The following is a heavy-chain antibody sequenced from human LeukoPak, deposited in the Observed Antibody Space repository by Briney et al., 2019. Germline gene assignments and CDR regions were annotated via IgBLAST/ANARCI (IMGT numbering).Heavy chain of an antibody. CDR3: ARDRGGYYDSSGFTSFDY. J-gene: IGHJ4*02. CDR1: GYTFTSYG. V-gene: IGHV1-18*01. CDR2: ISAYNGNT. D-gene: IGHD3-22*01. Sequence: ASVTVSFKASGYTFTSYGISSVRQAPGQGLEWMGWISAYNGNTNYAQKLQGRVTMTTDTSTSTAYMELRSLRSDDTAVYYCARDRGGYYDSSGFTSFDYWGQGTLVTVSS.